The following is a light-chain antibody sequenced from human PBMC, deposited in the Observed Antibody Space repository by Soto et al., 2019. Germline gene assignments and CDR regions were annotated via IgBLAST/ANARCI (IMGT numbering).Light chain of an antibody. CDR2: GAS. Sequence: EIVLTQSPATLSLSPEERATLSCRASQSVSSSYLAWYQQKPGQAPRLLIYGASSRATGIPDRFSGSGSGTDFTLTISRLEPEDFAVHYCQQYGSSPKYTVGQGTKLEIK. CDR1: QSVSSSY. CDR3: QQYGSSPKYT. J-gene: IGKJ2*01. V-gene: IGKV3-20*01.